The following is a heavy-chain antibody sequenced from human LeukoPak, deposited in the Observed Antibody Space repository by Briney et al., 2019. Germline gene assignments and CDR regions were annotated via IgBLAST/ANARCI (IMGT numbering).Heavy chain of an antibody. D-gene: IGHD3-10*01. V-gene: IGHV4-59*08. CDR2: IYYSGST. J-gene: IGHJ4*02. CDR1: GGSISSYY. CDR3: ARQGWFGDPER. Sequence: PSETLSLTCTVSGGSISSYYWSWIRQPPGKGLEWIGYIYYSGSTNYNPSLKSRVTISVDTSKNQFSLKLSSVTAADTAVYYCARQGWFGDPERWGQGTLVTVSS.